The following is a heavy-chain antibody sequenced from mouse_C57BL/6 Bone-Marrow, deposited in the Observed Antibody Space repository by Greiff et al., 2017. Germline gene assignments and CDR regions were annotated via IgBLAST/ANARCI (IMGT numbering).Heavy chain of an antibody. D-gene: IGHD1-1*01. CDR1: GYTFTSYW. CDR2: IHPNSGST. CDR3: ATSACYYGSGRDIDV. J-gene: IGHJ1*03. Sequence: QVQLQQPGAELVKPGASVKLSCKASGYTFTSYWMHWVKQRPRQGLEWIGMIHPNSGSTNYNEKFKSKATLTVDKSSSTACMQLSMLTTEDSAVYYCATSACYYGSGRDIDVWGTGTAVTVSS. V-gene: IGHV1-64*01.